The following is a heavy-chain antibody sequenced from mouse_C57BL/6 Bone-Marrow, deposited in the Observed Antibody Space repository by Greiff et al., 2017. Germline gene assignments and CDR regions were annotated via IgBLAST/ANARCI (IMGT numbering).Heavy chain of an antibody. J-gene: IGHJ2*01. CDR1: GYTFTSYG. D-gene: IGHD1-1*01. CDR3: ARGGFITTVVATGDFDY. Sequence: LQESGAELVKPGASGRLSAKASGYTFTSYGMNGVKRRPGRGLGGIGSFDPKSGGTKYNEKFKSKAPLTVAKPSGTSYVKLSSLTSEESAGYYCARGGFITTVVATGDFDYWGQGTTLTVSS. V-gene: IGHV1-72*01. CDR2: FDPKSGGT.